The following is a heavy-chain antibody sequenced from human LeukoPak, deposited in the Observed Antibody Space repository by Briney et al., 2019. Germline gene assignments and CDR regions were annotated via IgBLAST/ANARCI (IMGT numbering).Heavy chain of an antibody. V-gene: IGHV3-74*01. CDR3: ARDHHYYGSGTAVPS. CDR1: GFTFSSYW. D-gene: IGHD3-10*01. CDR2: INSEGSST. J-gene: IGHJ4*02. Sequence: HGGALRLSCAASGFTFSSYWMHWVRHAPGKGLVWVSRINSEGSSTNYADSVKGRFTISRDNAKNTLYLQMNSLRAEDTAVYYCARDHHYYGSGTAVPSWGQGTLVTVSS.